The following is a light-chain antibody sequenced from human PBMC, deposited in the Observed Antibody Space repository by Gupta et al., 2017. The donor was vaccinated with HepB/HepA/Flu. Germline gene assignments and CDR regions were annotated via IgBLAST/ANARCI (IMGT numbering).Light chain of an antibody. V-gene: IGKV1-9*01. CDR2: AAS. J-gene: IGKJ1*01. Sequence: DIQLTQSPSFLSASVGDRVTITCRASQGINSYLAWFQQKPGKAPKLLIYAASTLQSGVPSRFSGSGSGTEFTLTISSLQPEDFATYYCQQLISYPVTFGQGTKVEIK. CDR3: QQLISYPVT. CDR1: QGINSY.